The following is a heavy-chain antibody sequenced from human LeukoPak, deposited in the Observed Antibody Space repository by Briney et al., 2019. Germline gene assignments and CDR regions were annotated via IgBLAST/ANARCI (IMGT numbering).Heavy chain of an antibody. V-gene: IGHV4-34*01. Sequence: MTSETLSLTCAVYGGSFSGYYWSWIRQPPGKGLEWIGEINHSGSTNYNPSLKSRVTISVDTSKNQFSPKLSSVTAADTAVYYCARGKADYYDSSGYYSRLFDYWGQGTLVTVSS. D-gene: IGHD3-22*01. CDR1: GGSFSGYY. J-gene: IGHJ4*02. CDR2: INHSGST. CDR3: ARGKADYYDSSGYYSRLFDY.